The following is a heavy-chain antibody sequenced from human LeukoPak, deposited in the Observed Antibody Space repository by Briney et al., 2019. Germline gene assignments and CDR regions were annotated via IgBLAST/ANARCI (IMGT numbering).Heavy chain of an antibody. CDR1: GFTFSSYG. D-gene: IGHD6-19*01. Sequence: PGGSLRLSCAASGFTFSSYGMHWVRQAPGKGLEWVAFIRYDGSNKYYADPVKGRFTISRDNSKNTLYLQMNSLRAEDTAVYYCAKHGPTVAGTGPFYCWGQGTLVTVSS. CDR3: AKHGPTVAGTGPFYC. V-gene: IGHV3-30*02. J-gene: IGHJ4*02. CDR2: IRYDGSNK.